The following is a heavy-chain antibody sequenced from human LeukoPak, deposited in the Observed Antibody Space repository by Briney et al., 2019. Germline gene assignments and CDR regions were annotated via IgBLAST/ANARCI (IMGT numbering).Heavy chain of an antibody. Sequence: GGSLRLSCAASGFTFSDYAMSWVRQAPGKGLEWVSTISSSGGDTYYADSVKGRFTISRDNSKNTLYLQMNSLRAEDTALYYCASRYYDFWSGYLPTGPWGQGTLVAVSS. CDR1: GFTFSDYA. CDR3: ASRYYDFWSGYLPTGP. D-gene: IGHD3-3*01. CDR2: ISSSGGDT. J-gene: IGHJ5*02. V-gene: IGHV3-23*01.